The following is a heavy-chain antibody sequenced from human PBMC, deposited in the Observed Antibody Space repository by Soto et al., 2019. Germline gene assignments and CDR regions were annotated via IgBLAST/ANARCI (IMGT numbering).Heavy chain of an antibody. CDR3: AKDGAPRYCGRSSCHPAGAY. D-gene: IGHD2-15*01. V-gene: IGHV3-30*18. CDR1: GFTFSNYG. J-gene: IGHJ4*02. Sequence: QVQLVESGGGVVQPGRALRLSCAGSGFTFSNYGLHWVRQAPGKGLEWVAVIAYAGSHKYYADSVKGRFTMSRENSNNKLYLQMEGLRPEETAVYYCAKDGAPRYCGRSSCHPAGAYWGQGTLVTVSS. CDR2: IAYAGSHK.